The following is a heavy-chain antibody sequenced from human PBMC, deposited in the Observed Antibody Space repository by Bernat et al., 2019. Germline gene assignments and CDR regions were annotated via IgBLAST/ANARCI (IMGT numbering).Heavy chain of an antibody. CDR1: GFTFSSYW. D-gene: IGHD3-10*01. V-gene: IGHV3-74*01. Sequence: EVQLVESGGGLVQPGGSLRLSCAASGFTFSSYWMHWVRQAPGKGLVWVSRINSDGSSTSYADSVEGRFTISRDNAKNTLYLQMHWLRAEDTAVYYCARVDGFRECHYYYYYMDVWGKGTTVTVSS. J-gene: IGHJ6*03. CDR2: INSDGSST. CDR3: ARVDGFRECHYYYYYMDV.